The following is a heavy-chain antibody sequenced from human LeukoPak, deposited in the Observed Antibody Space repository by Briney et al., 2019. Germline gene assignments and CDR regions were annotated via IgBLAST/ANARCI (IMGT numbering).Heavy chain of an antibody. J-gene: IGHJ5*02. Sequence: ASVKVSCKASGYTFTGYYMHWVRQAPGQGLEWMGWINPNSGGTNYAQKFQGRVTMTRDTSISTAYMELSRLRSDDTAVYYCAGRGYSYGYDWFDPWGQGTLVTVSS. CDR2: INPNSGGT. D-gene: IGHD5-18*01. CDR1: GYTFTGYY. V-gene: IGHV1-2*02. CDR3: AGRGYSYGYDWFDP.